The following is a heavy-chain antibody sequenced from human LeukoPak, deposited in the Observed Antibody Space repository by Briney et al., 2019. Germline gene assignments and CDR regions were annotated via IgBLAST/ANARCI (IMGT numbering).Heavy chain of an antibody. CDR3: ARRLTYYDFWSGWDYYYMDV. D-gene: IGHD3-3*01. J-gene: IGHJ6*03. Sequence: SGTLSLTCAVYGGSFSGYYWSWIRQPPGKGLEWIGEINHSGSTNYNPSLKSRVTISVDTSKNQFSLKLSSVTAADTAVYYCARRLTYYDFWSGWDYYYMDVWGKGTTVTVSS. CDR1: GGSFSGYY. V-gene: IGHV4-34*01. CDR2: INHSGST.